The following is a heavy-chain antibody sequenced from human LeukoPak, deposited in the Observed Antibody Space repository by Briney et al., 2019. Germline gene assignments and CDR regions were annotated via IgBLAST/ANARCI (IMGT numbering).Heavy chain of an antibody. CDR2: IYYSGST. CDR1: GGSISSYY. J-gene: IGHJ6*02. D-gene: IGHD6-13*01. Sequence: SETLSLTCTGSGGSISSYYWSWIRQPPGKGLEWIGYIYYSGSTNYNPSLKSRVTISVDTSKNQFSLKLSSVTAADTAVYYCARAPSSSWPYYYGMDVWGQGTTVTVSS. CDR3: ARAPSSSWPYYYGMDV. V-gene: IGHV4-59*01.